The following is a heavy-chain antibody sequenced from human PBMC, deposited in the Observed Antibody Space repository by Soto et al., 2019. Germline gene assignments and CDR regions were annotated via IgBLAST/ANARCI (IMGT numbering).Heavy chain of an antibody. Sequence: QVQLQESGPGLVKPSQTLSLTCTVSGGSISSGDYYWSWIRQPPGKGLEWIGYIYYSGSTYYNPCLKCRVTISVDTSKNQFALKLGSVTAADTAVYYCARSGYCTNGVCYTPFDYWGQGTLVTVSS. V-gene: IGHV4-30-4*01. CDR2: IYYSGST. D-gene: IGHD2-8*01. CDR1: GGSISSGDYY. J-gene: IGHJ4*02. CDR3: ARSGYCTNGVCYTPFDY.